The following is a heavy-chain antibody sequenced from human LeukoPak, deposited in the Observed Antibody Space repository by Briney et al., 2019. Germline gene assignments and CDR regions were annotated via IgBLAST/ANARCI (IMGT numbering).Heavy chain of an antibody. CDR1: GYTFTGYY. CDR2: INPNSGGT. J-gene: IGHJ4*02. D-gene: IGHD2-15*01. CDR3: ARRLNCSGGSCYSPFDY. V-gene: IGHV1-2*06. Sequence: ASVKVSCKASGYTFTGYYMHWVRQAPGQGLEWMGRINPNSGGTNYAQKFQGRVTMTRDTSISTAYKELSRLRSDDTAVYYCARRLNCSGGSCYSPFDYWGQGTLVTVSS.